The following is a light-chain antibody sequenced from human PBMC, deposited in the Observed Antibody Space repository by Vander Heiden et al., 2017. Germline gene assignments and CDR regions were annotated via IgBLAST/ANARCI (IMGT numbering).Light chain of an antibody. V-gene: IGLV2-23*01. J-gene: IGLJ2*01. Sequence: QSALTQPASVSGPPGQSITISCTGTSSDVGSYNLVSWYQQHPGKAPKLMIYEGSKRPSGVSNRFSGSKSGNTASLTISGLQAEDEADYYCYSYAGSSTHVVFGGGTKLTVL. CDR2: EGS. CDR1: SSDVGSYNL. CDR3: YSYAGSSTHVV.